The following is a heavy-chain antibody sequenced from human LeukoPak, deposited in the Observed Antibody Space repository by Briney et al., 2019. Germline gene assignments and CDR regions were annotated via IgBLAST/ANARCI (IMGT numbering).Heavy chain of an antibody. D-gene: IGHD2-15*01. CDR3: ARGGGNCSGSSCYSLDY. V-gene: IGHV4-59*01. CDR2: ILYSGST. Sequence: SETLSLTCAVSGGFISSYYWSWIRQPPGKGLEWIGEILYSGSTNYSPSLKSRVTISVDTSKNRFSLKLSPVTAADTAVYYCARGGGNCSGSSCYSLDYWGQGTLVIVSS. CDR1: GGFISSYY. J-gene: IGHJ4*02.